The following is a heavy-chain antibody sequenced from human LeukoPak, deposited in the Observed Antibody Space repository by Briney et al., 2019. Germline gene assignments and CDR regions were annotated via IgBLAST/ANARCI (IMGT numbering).Heavy chain of an antibody. D-gene: IGHD3-10*01. Sequence: SETLSLTCTVSGGSISSGSYYWSWIRQPAGKGLEWIGRMHTSGSTSYKSSLKSRFTISVDASKNLFSLKLSSVTAADTAVYYCVRGPYGSGISNWFDPWGQGTLVIVSS. CDR2: MHTSGST. CDR3: VRGPYGSGISNWFDP. J-gene: IGHJ5*02. CDR1: GGSISSGSYY. V-gene: IGHV4-61*02.